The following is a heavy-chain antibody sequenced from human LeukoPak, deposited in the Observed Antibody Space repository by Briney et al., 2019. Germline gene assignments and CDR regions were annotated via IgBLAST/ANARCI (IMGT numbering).Heavy chain of an antibody. CDR1: GATFNTDA. Sequence: ASVKVSCKASGATFNTDAINWVRQAPGQGLQWMGRIIPIFGTANYAQKFQGRVTITADKSTSTAYMELSSLRSEDTAVYYCARSGTQYYDSSGYGYYYGMDVWGQGTTVTVSS. V-gene: IGHV1-69*06. CDR3: ARSGTQYYDSSGYGYYYGMDV. CDR2: IIPIFGTA. D-gene: IGHD3-22*01. J-gene: IGHJ6*02.